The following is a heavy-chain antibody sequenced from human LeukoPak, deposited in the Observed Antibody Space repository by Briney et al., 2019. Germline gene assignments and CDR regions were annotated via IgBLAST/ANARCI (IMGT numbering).Heavy chain of an antibody. CDR3: ARSSGYVWGSDRPNTYFDY. Sequence: PSETLSLTCAVYGGPFSGYYWSWIRQPPGKWLEWIGKITHSGSTNYNPSLKSRVTISVDTSKNQFSLKLSSVTAADTAVYYCARSSGYVWGSDRPNTYFDYWGQGTLVTVSS. CDR2: ITHSGST. J-gene: IGHJ4*02. V-gene: IGHV4-34*01. CDR1: GGPFSGYY. D-gene: IGHD3-16*02.